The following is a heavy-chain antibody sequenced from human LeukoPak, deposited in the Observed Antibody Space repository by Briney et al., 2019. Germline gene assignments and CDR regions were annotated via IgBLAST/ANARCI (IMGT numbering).Heavy chain of an antibody. D-gene: IGHD3-22*01. CDR1: GFTFSSYG. Sequence: GGSLRLSCAASGFTFSSYGMHWVRQAPGKGLEWVAVIWYDGSNKYYADSVKGRFTISRDNSKNTLYLQMNSLRAEDTAAYYCARAVTYYYDSSGYYLRDWGQGTLVTVSS. V-gene: IGHV3-33*01. J-gene: IGHJ4*02. CDR3: ARAVTYYYDSSGYYLRD. CDR2: IWYDGSNK.